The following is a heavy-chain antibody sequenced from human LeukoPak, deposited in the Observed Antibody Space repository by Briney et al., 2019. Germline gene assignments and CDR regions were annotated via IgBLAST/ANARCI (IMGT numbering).Heavy chain of an antibody. CDR2: IYSGGST. CDR1: GFTVSSNY. CDR3: ARVWFGEDWFDP. J-gene: IGHJ5*02. Sequence: GGSLRLSCAASGFTVSSNYMSWVRQAPEKGLEWVSVIYSGGSTYYADSVKGRFTISRDNSKNTLYLQMNSLRAEDTAVYYCARVWFGEDWFDPWGQGTLVTVSS. V-gene: IGHV3-66*01. D-gene: IGHD3-10*01.